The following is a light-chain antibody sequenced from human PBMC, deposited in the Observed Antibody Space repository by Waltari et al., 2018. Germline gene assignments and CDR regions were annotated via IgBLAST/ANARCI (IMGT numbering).Light chain of an antibody. CDR3: HQYNNWPGT. Sequence: ETVLTQSPVTLSVSPGEVATLSCRASQTVTSNLAWYQHHPGQAPRRLISGASTRAAGIPDRFSASGSGTEFTLTISNLQSEDFALYFCHQYNNWPGTFGQGTTVEIK. CDR1: QTVTSN. J-gene: IGKJ1*01. CDR2: GAS. V-gene: IGKV3-15*01.